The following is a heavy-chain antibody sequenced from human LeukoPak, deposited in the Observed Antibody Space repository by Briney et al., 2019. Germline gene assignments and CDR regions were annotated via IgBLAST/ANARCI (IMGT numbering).Heavy chain of an antibody. CDR3: AREACSGGSCYSGY. V-gene: IGHV3-21*01. CDR2: ISSSSSYI. CDR1: GFTFSSYS. J-gene: IGHJ4*02. Sequence: GGSLRLSCAASGFTFSSYSMNWVRQAPGKGLEWVSSISSSSSYIYYADSVKGRFTISRDNAKNSLYLQMNSLRAEDTAVYYCAREACSGGSCYSGYWRQGTLVTVSS. D-gene: IGHD2-15*01.